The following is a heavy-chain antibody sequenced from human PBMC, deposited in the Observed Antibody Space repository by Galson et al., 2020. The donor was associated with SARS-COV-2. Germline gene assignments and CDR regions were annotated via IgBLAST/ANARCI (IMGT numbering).Heavy chain of an antibody. V-gene: IGHV3-7*01. CDR3: ARGLFYGYGMDV. Sequence: GESLKISCVGSGFTFSGYSINWVRQAPGKGLQWVASIKKDGGDKFYVDSVKGRFTISRDKAKNSVFLEMNSLRVEDTGVYFCARGLFYGYGMDVWGQGTTVSVSS. CDR1: GFTFSGYS. D-gene: IGHD3-10*01. J-gene: IGHJ6*02. CDR2: IKKDGGDK.